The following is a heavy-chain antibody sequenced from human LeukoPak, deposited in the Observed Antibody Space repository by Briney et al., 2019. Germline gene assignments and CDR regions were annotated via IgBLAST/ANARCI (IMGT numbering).Heavy chain of an antibody. CDR3: ARAREYSWGYYFDY. Sequence: SETLSLTCTVSGGSISSSSYYWGWIRQPAGKGLEWIGRIYTSGSTNYNPSLKSRVTMSVDTSKNQFSLKLSSVTAADTAVYYCARAREYSWGYYFDYWGQGTLVTVSS. J-gene: IGHJ4*02. V-gene: IGHV4-61*02. D-gene: IGHD6-6*01. CDR1: GGSISSSSYY. CDR2: IYTSGST.